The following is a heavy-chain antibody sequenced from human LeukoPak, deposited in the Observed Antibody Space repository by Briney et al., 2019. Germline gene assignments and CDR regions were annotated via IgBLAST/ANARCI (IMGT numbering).Heavy chain of an antibody. CDR3: ARDSCSSTSCYKGPDY. CDR1: GFTFSSYE. CDR2: ISSSGSTI. V-gene: IGHV3-48*03. J-gene: IGHJ4*02. Sequence: PGGSLRLSCAASGFTFSSYEMNWVRQAPGKGLERVSYISSSGSTIYYADSVKGRLTISRDNAKNSLYLQMNSLRAEDTAVYYCARDSCSSTSCYKGPDYWGQGTLVTVSS. D-gene: IGHD2-2*02.